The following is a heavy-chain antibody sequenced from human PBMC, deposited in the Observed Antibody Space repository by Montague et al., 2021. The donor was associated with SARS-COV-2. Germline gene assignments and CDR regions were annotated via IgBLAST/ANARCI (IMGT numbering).Heavy chain of an antibody. CDR1: LHCVVGEF. V-gene: IGHV4-59*08. J-gene: IGHJ4*02. D-gene: IGHD3-10*01. CDR2: VCYILIT. Sequence: SETLSLTCTVALHCVVGEFWRRSGEHPSELQAPPDFVCYILITKYNPALKSRVAISLETSKNQFSLKLNSVTAADTAAYYCAATDYFASGKYDFWGQGTWVTVSS. CDR3: AATDYFASGKYDF.